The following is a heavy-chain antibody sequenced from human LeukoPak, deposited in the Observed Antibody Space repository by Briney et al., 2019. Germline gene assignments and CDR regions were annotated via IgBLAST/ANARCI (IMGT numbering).Heavy chain of an antibody. CDR2: ISGSGGNT. V-gene: IGHV3-23*01. D-gene: IGHD6-13*01. CDR1: GLTFSSYA. J-gene: IGHJ4*02. CDR3: ARHSRGRWYVFDY. Sequence: GGSLRLPCAASGLTFSSYAMSWVRQAPGKGLEWVSGISGSGGNTYYADSVKGRFTISRDNSNNTLYLQMNSLRAEDTAVYYCARHSRGRWYVFDYWGQGTLVTVSS.